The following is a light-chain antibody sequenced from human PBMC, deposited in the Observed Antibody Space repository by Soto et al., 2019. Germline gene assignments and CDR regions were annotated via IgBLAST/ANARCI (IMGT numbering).Light chain of an antibody. CDR1: SGSIASNY. CDR2: KDD. V-gene: IGLV6-57*02. CDR3: QSYDSRNHVV. J-gene: IGLJ2*01. Sequence: NFMLTQPHSVSESPGKTVTISCTGSSGSIASNYVQWYQQRPGSAPTTVIYKDDQRPSGVPDRFSGSIDSSSNSASLTISGLKTEDGADYYCQSYDSRNHVVFGGGTKVAVL.